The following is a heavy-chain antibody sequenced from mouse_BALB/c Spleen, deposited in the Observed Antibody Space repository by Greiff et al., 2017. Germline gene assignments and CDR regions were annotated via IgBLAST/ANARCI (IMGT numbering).Heavy chain of an antibody. J-gene: IGHJ2*01. CDR3: TRGYDGYFDY. V-gene: IGHV1-69*02. CDR1: GYTFTSYW. D-gene: IGHD2-14*01. Sequence: VQLQQPGAELVRPGASVKLSCKASGYTFTSYWINWVKQRPGQGLEWIGNIYPSDSYTNYNQKFKDKATLTVDKSSSTAYMQLSSPTSEDSAVYYCTRGYDGYFDYWGQGTTLTVSS. CDR2: IYPSDSYT.